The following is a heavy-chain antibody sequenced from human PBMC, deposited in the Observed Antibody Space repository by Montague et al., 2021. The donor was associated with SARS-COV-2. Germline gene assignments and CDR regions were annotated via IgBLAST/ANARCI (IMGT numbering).Heavy chain of an antibody. J-gene: IGHJ4*02. D-gene: IGHD3-3*01. CDR1: GGSISSYY. Sequence: SDTLSLTRTVSGGSISSYYWSRIRQPAGKGLEWIGRLYTSGSTNXNPSLKSRVTISVDTSKNQFSLKLSSVTAADTAVYYCARDVRYYDFWSGRAQTSPDYWGQGTLVTVSS. CDR3: ARDVRYYDFWSGRAQTSPDY. V-gene: IGHV4-4*07. CDR2: LYTSGST.